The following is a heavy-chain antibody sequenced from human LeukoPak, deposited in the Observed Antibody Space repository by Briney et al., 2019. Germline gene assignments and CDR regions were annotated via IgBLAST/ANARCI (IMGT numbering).Heavy chain of an antibody. Sequence: GGSLRLSCAASGFTFSDYYMSWIRQAPGKGLEWVSYISSSGSTIYYADSVKGRFTISRDNAKNSLYLQMNSLRAEDTAVYYCARVRIQLWSQIDYWGQGTLVTVSS. CDR2: ISSSGSTI. CDR3: ARVRIQLWSQIDY. CDR1: GFTFSDYY. J-gene: IGHJ4*02. D-gene: IGHD5-18*01. V-gene: IGHV3-11*01.